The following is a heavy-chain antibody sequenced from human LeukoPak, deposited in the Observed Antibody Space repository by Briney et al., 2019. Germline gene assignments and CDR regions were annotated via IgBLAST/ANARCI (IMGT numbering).Heavy chain of an antibody. CDR1: GYSISSGYY. CDR3: ASTAVGAFDY. Sequence: PSETLSLTCAVSGYSISSGYYWGWIRQPPGRGLERIGSIYHSGSTYYNPSLKSRVTISVDTSKNQFSLKLSSVTAADTAVYYCASTAVGAFDYWVQGTLVTVSS. CDR2: IYHSGST. D-gene: IGHD1-26*01. J-gene: IGHJ4*02. V-gene: IGHV4-38-2*01.